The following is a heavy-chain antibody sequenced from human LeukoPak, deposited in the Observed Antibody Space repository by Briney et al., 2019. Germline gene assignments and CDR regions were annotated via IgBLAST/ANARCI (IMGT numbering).Heavy chain of an antibody. CDR3: ARDTADGYNNDAFDI. CDR1: GGSFSGYY. V-gene: IGHV4-34*01. CDR2: INHSGST. J-gene: IGHJ3*02. Sequence: SETLSLPCAVYGGSFSGYYWSWIRQPPGKGLEWIGEINHSGSTNYNPSLKSRVTISVDTSKNQFSLKLSSVTAADTAVYYCARDTADGYNNDAFDIWGQGTMVTVSS. D-gene: IGHD5-24*01.